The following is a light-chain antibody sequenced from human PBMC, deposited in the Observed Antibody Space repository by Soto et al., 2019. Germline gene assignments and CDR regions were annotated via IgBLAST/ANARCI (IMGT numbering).Light chain of an antibody. CDR3: QQRHSYPIT. J-gene: IGKJ5*01. Sequence: DIQMTQSPSPLSASVGDRVTITCRASQSISTYLNWYQQKPGKAPKLLIYGASSLQSGVPSRFSGSGSGTEFTLTISSLQPEDFATYYCQQRHSYPITFGRGTRLKIK. CDR1: QSISTY. V-gene: IGKV1-39*01. CDR2: GAS.